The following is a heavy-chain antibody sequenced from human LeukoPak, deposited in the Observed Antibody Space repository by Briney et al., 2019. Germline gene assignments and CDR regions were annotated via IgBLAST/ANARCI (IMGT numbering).Heavy chain of an antibody. Sequence: SETLSLTCTVSGYSISSGYYWGWIRQPPGKGLEWIGSIYYSGSTYYNPSLKSRVTISVDTSKNQFSLKLSSVTAADTAVYYCARVEMATIGFDIWGQGTMVTVSS. D-gene: IGHD5-24*01. CDR2: IYYSGST. V-gene: IGHV4-38-2*02. CDR3: ARVEMATIGFDI. CDR1: GYSISSGYY. J-gene: IGHJ3*02.